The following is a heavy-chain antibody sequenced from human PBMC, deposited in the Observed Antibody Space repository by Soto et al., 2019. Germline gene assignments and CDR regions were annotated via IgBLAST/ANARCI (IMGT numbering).Heavy chain of an antibody. CDR1: GFTFSIFA. CDR2: ISGRGGNT. J-gene: IGHJ3*02. Sequence: EVQLLESGGGLVQPGGSLRLSCAASGFTFSIFAMSWVRQAPGKGLEWVSTISGRGGNTYYADSVKGRFTISRDNSKNTLNLQMNGLRGEDTAVYYCAKDRGTGVYGVNAVDIWGQGTMVTVSS. V-gene: IGHV3-23*01. CDR3: AKDRGTGVYGVNAVDI. D-gene: IGHD7-27*01.